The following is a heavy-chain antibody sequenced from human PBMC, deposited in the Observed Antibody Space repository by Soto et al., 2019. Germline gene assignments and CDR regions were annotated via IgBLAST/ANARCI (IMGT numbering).Heavy chain of an antibody. V-gene: IGHV3-23*01. CDR1: GFTFSSYA. D-gene: IGHD3-22*01. J-gene: IGHJ6*02. CDR3: AKEYLGYYDSSGYNPGYGMDV. CDR2: ISGSGGST. Sequence: PGGSLRLSCAASGFTFSSYAMSWVRQAPGKGLEWVSAISGSGGSTYYADSVKGRFTISRDNSKNTLYLQMNSLRAEDTAVYYCAKEYLGYYDSSGYNPGYGMDVWGQGTTVTVSS.